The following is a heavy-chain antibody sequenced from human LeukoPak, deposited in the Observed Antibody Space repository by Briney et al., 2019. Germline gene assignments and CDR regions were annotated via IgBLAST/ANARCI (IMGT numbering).Heavy chain of an antibody. Sequence: ASVKVSCKASGYTFTSYAMHWVRQAPGQRLEWMGWINAGNGNTKYSQKFQGRVTITRDTSASTAYMELSSLRSEDTAVYYCARPQKGFGEFNYWGQGTLVTVSP. CDR3: ARPQKGFGEFNY. CDR1: GYTFTSYA. D-gene: IGHD3-10*01. J-gene: IGHJ4*02. V-gene: IGHV1-3*01. CDR2: INAGNGNT.